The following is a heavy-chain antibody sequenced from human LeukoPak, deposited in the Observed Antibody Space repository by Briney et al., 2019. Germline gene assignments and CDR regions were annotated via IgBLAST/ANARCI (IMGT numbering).Heavy chain of an antibody. V-gene: IGHV4-39*07. CDR3: ARIAWGQRFRQTRWGDAFDI. CDR1: GGSISSSSYY. CDR2: IYYSGST. Sequence: SETLSLTCTVSGGSISSSSYYWGWIRQPPGKGLEWIGSIYYSGSTYYNPSLKSRVTISVDTSKNQFSLKLSSVTAADTAVYYCARIAWGQRFRQTRWGDAFDIWGQGTMVTVSS. D-gene: IGHD4-23*01. J-gene: IGHJ3*02.